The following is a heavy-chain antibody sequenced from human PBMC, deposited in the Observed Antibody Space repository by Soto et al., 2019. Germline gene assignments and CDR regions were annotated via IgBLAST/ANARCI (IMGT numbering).Heavy chain of an antibody. CDR2: ISAYNGNT. Sequence: ASVKVSCKASGYTFTSYGISWVRQAPGQGLEWMGWISAYNGNTNYAQKLQGRVTMTTDTSTSTAYMELRSLRSDDTAVYYCARDYRGSRYSSSSENWFDPRGQGTLVTVSS. CDR1: GYTFTSYG. D-gene: IGHD6-6*01. J-gene: IGHJ5*02. CDR3: ARDYRGSRYSSSSENWFDP. V-gene: IGHV1-18*01.